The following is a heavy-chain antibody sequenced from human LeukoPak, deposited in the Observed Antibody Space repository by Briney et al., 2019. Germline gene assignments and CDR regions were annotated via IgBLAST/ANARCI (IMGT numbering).Heavy chain of an antibody. CDR2: IYYSGST. Sequence: SQTLPLTCTVSVVSISSGDYYWSWIRQPPGKGLEWIGYIYYSGSTYYNPSLKSRVIISVDTSKNQFSLKLSSVTAADTAVYYCARSITSFRYNWLDPWGQGTLVTVSS. D-gene: IGHD3-3*01. CDR3: ARSITSFRYNWLDP. J-gene: IGHJ5*02. CDR1: VVSISSGDYY. V-gene: IGHV4-30-4*08.